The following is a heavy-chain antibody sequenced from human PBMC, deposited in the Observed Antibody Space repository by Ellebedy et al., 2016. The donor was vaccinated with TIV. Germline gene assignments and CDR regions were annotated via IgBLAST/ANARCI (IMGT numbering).Heavy chain of an antibody. CDR3: ARSPKDHFYHGMDV. J-gene: IGHJ6*02. V-gene: IGHV3-23*01. CDR1: GFSFSSYW. CDR2: IIGSGGNT. Sequence: GGSLRLSCVASGFSFSSYWMTWVRQAPGKGLEWVTGIIGSGGNTKYVDSVKGRFTISRDNSKNTLFLQMNSLRGEDTAVYYCARSPKDHFYHGMDVWGQGTTVTVS. D-gene: IGHD2/OR15-2a*01.